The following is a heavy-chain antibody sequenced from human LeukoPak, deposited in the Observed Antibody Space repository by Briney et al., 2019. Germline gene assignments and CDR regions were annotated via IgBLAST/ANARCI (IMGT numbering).Heavy chain of an antibody. CDR1: GGSFSGYY. J-gene: IGHJ4*02. D-gene: IGHD3-10*01. CDR3: AREKKPYYYGSGSYRYYFDY. Sequence: SETLSLTCAVYGGSFSGYYWSWIRQPPGKGLEWIGEINHSGSTNYNPSLKSRVTISVDSSKNQFSLKLSSVTAADTAVYYCAREKKPYYYGSGSYRYYFDYWGQGTLVTVSS. CDR2: INHSGST. V-gene: IGHV4-34*01.